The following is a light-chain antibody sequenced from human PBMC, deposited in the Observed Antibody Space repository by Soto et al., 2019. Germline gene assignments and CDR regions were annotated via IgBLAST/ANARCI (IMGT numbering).Light chain of an antibody. CDR1: QSVGHN. CDR2: GAS. J-gene: IGKJ1*01. V-gene: IGKV3-15*01. Sequence: DIVMTQSPVTLSVSPGDRATLSCRASQSVGHNLAWFPQKPGQAPRLLIYGASAGATGIPDRFSGSGFGTEFTLTIGSLQSEDLAVYYCQQYNNWPRTFGHGTKVEMK. CDR3: QQYNNWPRT.